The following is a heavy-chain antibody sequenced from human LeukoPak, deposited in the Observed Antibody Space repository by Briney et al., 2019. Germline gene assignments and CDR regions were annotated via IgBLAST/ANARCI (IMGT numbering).Heavy chain of an antibody. CDR3: ARAPMGAAALY. J-gene: IGHJ4*02. CDR1: GYTFTNFD. CDR2: MNPVSGNA. V-gene: IGHV1-8*01. Sequence: GASVKVSCKASGYTFTNFDINWARQAPGQGFEWMGWMNPVSGNAGSAQKFQGRVTLTRDTSISTAYMELSSLRSDDTAFYYCARAPMGAAALYWGQGTLVTVSS. D-gene: IGHD6-13*01.